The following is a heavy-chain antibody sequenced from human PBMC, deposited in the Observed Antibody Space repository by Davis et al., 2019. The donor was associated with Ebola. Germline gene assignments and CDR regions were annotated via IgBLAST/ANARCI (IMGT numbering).Heavy chain of an antibody. CDR2: IIPTFGAP. CDR3: ARRGVIWGIYGMDV. Sequence: SVKVSCKASGGTFSTYTFTWVRQAPGQGLEWMGGIIPTFGAPTYAQRFQGRVTITADESTRTAYMELSNLTSEDTAVYFCARRGVIWGIYGMDVWGQGTTVTVSS. V-gene: IGHV1-69*13. CDR1: GGTFSTYT. J-gene: IGHJ6*02. D-gene: IGHD3-16*01.